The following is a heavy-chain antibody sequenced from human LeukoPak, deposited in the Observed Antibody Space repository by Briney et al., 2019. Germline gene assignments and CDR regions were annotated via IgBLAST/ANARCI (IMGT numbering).Heavy chain of an antibody. CDR3: ARDRWLQSQRYFDY. CDR1: GFTVSSNY. Sequence: GGSLRLSCAASGFTVSSNYMSWVRQAPGKGLEWVSVIYSGGSTYYADSVKGRFTISRDNSKSTLYIQMNSQRAEDTAVYYCARDRWLQSQRYFDYWGQGILVTVSS. J-gene: IGHJ4*02. V-gene: IGHV3-53*01. CDR2: IYSGGST. D-gene: IGHD5-24*01.